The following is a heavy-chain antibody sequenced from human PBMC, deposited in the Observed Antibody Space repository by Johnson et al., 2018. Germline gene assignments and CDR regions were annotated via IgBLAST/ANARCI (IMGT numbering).Heavy chain of an antibody. CDR1: GFTFSNAW. CDR3: TTSDYDFWSGSYYMDV. CDR2: IKSKTDGGTT. D-gene: IGHD3-3*01. V-gene: IGHV3-15*07. Sequence: VRLVQSGGGLVKPGGSLRLSCAASGFTFSNAWMNWVRQAPGKGLEWVGRIKSKTDGGTTDYAAPVKGRFTIPRDDSKNTLYLQMNSLKTEDTAVYYCTTSDYDFWSGSYYMDVWGKGTTVTVSS. J-gene: IGHJ6*03.